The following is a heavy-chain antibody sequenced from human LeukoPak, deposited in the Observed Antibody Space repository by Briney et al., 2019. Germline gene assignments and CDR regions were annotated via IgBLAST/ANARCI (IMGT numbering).Heavy chain of an antibody. CDR3: ARADYYDSSGYLYFDY. V-gene: IGHV3-13*01. Sequence: GGSLRLSCAASGFTFSSYDMHWVRQVPGKGLEWVSAIGTAGDIYYSGSVKGRFSISRENAKNSLYLQMNSLRAGDTAVYYCARADYYDSSGYLYFDYWGQGTLVTVSS. D-gene: IGHD3-22*01. CDR2: IGTAGDI. CDR1: GFTFSSYD. J-gene: IGHJ4*02.